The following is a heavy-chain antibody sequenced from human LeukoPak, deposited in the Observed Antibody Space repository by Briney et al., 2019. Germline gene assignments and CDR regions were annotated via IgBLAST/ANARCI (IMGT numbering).Heavy chain of an antibody. CDR2: IYYSGST. CDR3: ARSPGRFCSGGSCYSSHYFDC. D-gene: IGHD2-15*01. J-gene: IGHJ4*02. V-gene: IGHV4-59*01. CDR1: GGSITTYY. Sequence: KTSETLSLTCTVSGGSITTYYWSWIRQTPEKGLECIGYIYYSGSTNYNPSLKSRVTISVDTSKNQFSLKLSSVTAADTAVYYCARSPGRFCSGGSCYSSHYFDCWGQGTLVTVSS.